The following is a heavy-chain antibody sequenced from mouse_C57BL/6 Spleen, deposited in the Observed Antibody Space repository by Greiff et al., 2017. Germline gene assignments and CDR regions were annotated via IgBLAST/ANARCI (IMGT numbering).Heavy chain of an antibody. Sequence: VQLQQPGAELVKPGASVTLSCKASGYTFTSYWMHWVQQRPGQGLEWIGMINPNSGSTTYNEKFKSKATLTVDKSSSTAYMQLSSLTSEDSAVYYCARGTGTFEAWYFDVWGTGTTVTVSS. CDR2: INPNSGST. CDR1: GYTFTSYW. J-gene: IGHJ1*03. CDR3: ARGTGTFEAWYFDV. V-gene: IGHV1-64*01. D-gene: IGHD4-1*01.